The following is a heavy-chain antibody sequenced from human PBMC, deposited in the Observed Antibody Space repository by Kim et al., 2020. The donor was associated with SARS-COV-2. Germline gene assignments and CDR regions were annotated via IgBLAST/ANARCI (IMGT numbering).Heavy chain of an antibody. CDR3: AREGVLLWFGELSRGDWPSDYYGMDV. Sequence: ASVKVSCKASGYTFTSYGISWVRQAPGQGLEWMGWISAYNGNTNYAQKLQGRVTMTTDKSTSTAYMELRSLRSDDTAVYYCAREGVLLWFGELSRGDWPSDYYGMDVWGQGTTVTVSS. V-gene: IGHV1-18*01. CDR2: ISAYNGNT. CDR1: GYTFTSYG. J-gene: IGHJ6*02. D-gene: IGHD3-10*01.